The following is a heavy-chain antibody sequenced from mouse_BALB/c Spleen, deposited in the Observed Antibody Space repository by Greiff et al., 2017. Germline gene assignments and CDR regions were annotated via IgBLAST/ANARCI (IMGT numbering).Heavy chain of an antibody. CDR1: GFTFSSYA. Sequence: EVQRVESGGGLVKPGGSLKLSCAASGFTFSSYAMSWVRQTPEKRLEWVATISSGGSYTYYPDSVKGRFTISRDNAKNTLYLQMSSLRSEDTAMYYCAKLYDGYTWFAYWGQGTLVTVSA. D-gene: IGHD2-3*01. J-gene: IGHJ3*01. CDR3: AKLYDGYTWFAY. V-gene: IGHV5-9-3*01. CDR2: ISSGGSYT.